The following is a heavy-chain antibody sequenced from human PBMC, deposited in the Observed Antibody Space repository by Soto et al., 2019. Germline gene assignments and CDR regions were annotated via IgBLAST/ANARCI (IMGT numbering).Heavy chain of an antibody. CDR1: GGSISSGGYY. Sequence: PSETLSLTCTVSGGSISSGGYYWSWIRQHPGKGLEWIGYIYYSGSTYYNPSLKSRVTISVDTSKNQFSLKLSSVTAADTAVYYCAITYYYDSSGYYFGFDPWGQGTLVTVSS. D-gene: IGHD3-22*01. V-gene: IGHV4-31*03. CDR2: IYYSGST. CDR3: AITYYYDSSGYYFGFDP. J-gene: IGHJ5*02.